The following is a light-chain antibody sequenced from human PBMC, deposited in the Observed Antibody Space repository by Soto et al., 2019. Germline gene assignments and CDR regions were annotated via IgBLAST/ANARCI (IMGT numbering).Light chain of an antibody. J-gene: IGKJ4*02. CDR1: RSISAW. V-gene: IGKV1-5*03. CDR3: QQYNRNPRT. Sequence: DIQMTQSPSTLSASLGDRVTITCRASRSISAWLAWYQLKPEKAPKLLIYKASTLKTVVPSRFSGSGSGTEFTLTISNLQPDDFATYYCQQYNRNPRTFGGGTKVEIK. CDR2: KAS.